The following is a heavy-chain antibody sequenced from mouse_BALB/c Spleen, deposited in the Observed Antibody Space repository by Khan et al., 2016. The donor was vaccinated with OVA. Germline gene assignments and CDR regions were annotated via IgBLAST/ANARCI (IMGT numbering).Heavy chain of an antibody. CDR1: GYTFTDYA. J-gene: IGHJ2*01. CDR3: ARPAYDGYYDY. Sequence: QVQLQQSGPELVRPGVSVKISCKGSGYTFTDYAIYWVKQSHAKSLAWVGLISTYSGNTNYNQKFKVKATMTVDKSSSTAYMELARLTSEDSAIYYCARPAYDGYYDYWGQGTTLTVSS. CDR2: ISTYSGNT. D-gene: IGHD2-3*01. V-gene: IGHV1S137*01.